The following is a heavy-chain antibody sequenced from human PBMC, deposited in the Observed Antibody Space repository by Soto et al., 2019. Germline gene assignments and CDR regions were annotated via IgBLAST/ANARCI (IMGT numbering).Heavy chain of an antibody. Sequence: PGGSLRLSCAASGFTFSSYAMHWVRQAPGKGLEWVAVISYDGSNKYYADSVKGRFTISRDNSKNTLYLQMNSLRAEDTAVYYCARAPYYDSSGHFDYWGQGTLVTVSS. CDR3: ARAPYYDSSGHFDY. J-gene: IGHJ4*02. CDR1: GFTFSSYA. CDR2: ISYDGSNK. V-gene: IGHV3-30-3*01. D-gene: IGHD3-3*01.